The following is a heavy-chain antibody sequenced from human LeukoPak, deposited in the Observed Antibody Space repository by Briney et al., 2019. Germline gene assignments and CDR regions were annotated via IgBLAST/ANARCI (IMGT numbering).Heavy chain of an antibody. CDR2: ISGGGGST. CDR1: GFTFSSYG. CDR3: AKDLDYYGSGSSDY. V-gene: IGHV3-23*01. J-gene: IGHJ4*02. D-gene: IGHD3-10*01. Sequence: GGSLRLSCAASGFTFSSYGMSWVRQAPGKGLEWVSAISGGGGSTYYADSVKGRFTISRDNSKNTLYLQMNRLRAEDTAVYYCAKDLDYYGSGSSDYWGQGTLVTVSS.